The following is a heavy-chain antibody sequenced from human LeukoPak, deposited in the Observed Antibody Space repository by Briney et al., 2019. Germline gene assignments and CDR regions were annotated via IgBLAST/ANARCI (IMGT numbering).Heavy chain of an antibody. V-gene: IGHV3-48*01. CDR3: ARAGVWSGYYPVFDY. CDR2: ISSSSSTI. CDR1: GFTFSSHS. J-gene: IGHJ4*02. Sequence: PGGSLRLSCAASGFTFSSHSMNWVRQAPGKGLEWVSYISSSSSTIYYADSVKGRFTISRDNAKNSLHLQMNSLRAEDTAVYYCARAGVWSGYYPVFDYWGQGTLVTVSS. D-gene: IGHD3-3*01.